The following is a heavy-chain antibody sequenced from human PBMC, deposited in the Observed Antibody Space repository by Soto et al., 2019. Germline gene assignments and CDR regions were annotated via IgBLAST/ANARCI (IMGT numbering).Heavy chain of an antibody. V-gene: IGHV4-34*01. D-gene: IGHD3-22*01. J-gene: IGHJ6*02. CDR3: ARSKYYDSTGYYYRYYYNGMDV. CDR2: INHSGTT. Sequence: SETLSLTCAFYASLSGHYWNWIRQSPGKGLEWIGEINHSGTTNYNPSLKSRVTISVDTSQNQFSLKLSSVTAADTAVYYCARSKYYDSTGYYYRYYYNGMDVWGQGTTVTSP. CDR1: ASLSGHY.